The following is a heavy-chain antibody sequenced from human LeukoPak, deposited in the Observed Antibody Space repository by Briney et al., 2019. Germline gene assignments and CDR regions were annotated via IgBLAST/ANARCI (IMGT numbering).Heavy chain of an antibody. CDR1: GYSFTTHW. Sequence: GESLKISCKGSGYSFTTHWIGWVRQMPGKGLEWMGIIYPDDSNTRYSPSFQGQVTLSADKSINAAYLQWSSLRASDTAMYYCARLEEDLTLGVAGYWFVPWGQGTLVTVS. D-gene: IGHD3-16*01. CDR2: IYPDDSNT. CDR3: ARLEEDLTLGVAGYWFVP. J-gene: IGHJ5*02. V-gene: IGHV5-51*01.